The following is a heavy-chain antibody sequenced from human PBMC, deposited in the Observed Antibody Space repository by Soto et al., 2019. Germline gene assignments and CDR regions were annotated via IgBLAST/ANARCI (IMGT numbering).Heavy chain of an antibody. CDR1: GFTFDDHV. CDR3: VKDIGYCGTYGCPPDALDV. J-gene: IGHJ3*01. CDR2: IDWNSDHV. D-gene: IGHD2-21*01. V-gene: IGHV3-9*01. Sequence: EAQLVESGGGLVEPGRSLRLSCAASGFTFDDHVMHWVRQAPGKGLEWVSGIDWNSDHVAYADSVKGRFTISRDNAKNSLYLYMNSLRAEDTALYYCVKDIGYCGTYGCPPDALDVWGQGTMVTVSS.